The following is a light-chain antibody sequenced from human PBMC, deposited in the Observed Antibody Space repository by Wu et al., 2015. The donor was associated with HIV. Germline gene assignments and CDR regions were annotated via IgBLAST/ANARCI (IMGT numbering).Light chain of an antibody. CDR1: QSVSGN. CDR2: AAS. V-gene: IGKV3-11*01. J-gene: IGKJ4*01. Sequence: EIVLTQSPATLSLSPGERATLSCRAGQSVSGNLAWYQQKPGQAPRLLIYAASNRATGIPARFSGSGSGTDFTLTISSLEPEDFAVYYCHQRSNWPGTFGGGTKVEI. CDR3: HQRSNWPGT.